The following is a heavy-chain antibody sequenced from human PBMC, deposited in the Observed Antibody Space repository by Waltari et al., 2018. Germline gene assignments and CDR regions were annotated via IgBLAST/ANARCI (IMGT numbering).Heavy chain of an antibody. J-gene: IGHJ5*02. D-gene: IGHD3-22*01. CDR1: GYTFTVYY. CDR2: SNPNSGGT. V-gene: IGHV1-2*06. Sequence: VQLVQSGAEVTTPGASVKVSCKASGYTFTVYYMPSLRQAPGQGLEWMGRSNPNSGGTNYAQKFQGRVTMTRDTSISTAYMELSRLRSEDTAVYYCARESTTMIVVDRWGQGTLVTVSS. CDR3: ARESTTMIVVDR.